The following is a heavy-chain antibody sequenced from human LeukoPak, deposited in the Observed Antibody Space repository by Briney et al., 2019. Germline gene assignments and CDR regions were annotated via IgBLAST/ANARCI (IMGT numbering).Heavy chain of an antibody. CDR2: IYSDGST. V-gene: IGHV3-66*04. CDR3: ARQSGGPYNWFDP. J-gene: IGHJ5*02. Sequence: GGSLRLSCAASGFTFDDYGMSWVRQAPGKGLEWVSVIYSDGSTYYADSVKGRFTISRDKSKNTLYLQLNSLRAEDTAVYFCARQSGGPYNWFDPWGQGTLVTVSS. D-gene: IGHD2-15*01. CDR1: GFTFDDYG.